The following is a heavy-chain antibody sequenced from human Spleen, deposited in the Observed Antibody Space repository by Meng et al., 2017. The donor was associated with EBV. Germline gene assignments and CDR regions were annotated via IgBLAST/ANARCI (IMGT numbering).Heavy chain of an antibody. D-gene: IGHD2-2*01. V-gene: IGHV4-39*07. J-gene: IGHJ5*02. CDR2: INYFGST. CDR1: GGSISGSSYY. Sequence: QVRRQESGPGLGKPSETLPPTCSVSGGSISGSSYYWALVRQPPGKGLEYIGSINYFGSTYYNLSLKSRVTISVDTSKNHFSLKLSSVTAADTAVYFCAREDNAKFDPWGQGTLVTVSS. CDR3: AREDNAKFDP.